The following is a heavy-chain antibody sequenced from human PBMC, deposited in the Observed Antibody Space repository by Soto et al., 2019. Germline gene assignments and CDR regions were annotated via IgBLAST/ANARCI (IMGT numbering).Heavy chain of an antibody. CDR2: LSGSGGST. CDR1: GFTFSSSA. Sequence: EVQLLESGGGLVQPGGSLRLSCAASGFTFSSSAMTRVRQAPGKGLEWVLALSGSGGSTYFADSVKGRFTISRDNSKNNMDLQMNGLRVEDRAVYYCAKVPQGGGYDVYYFDYWGQGTLVTVSS. V-gene: IGHV3-23*01. D-gene: IGHD3-22*01. J-gene: IGHJ4*02. CDR3: AKVPQGGGYDVYYFDY.